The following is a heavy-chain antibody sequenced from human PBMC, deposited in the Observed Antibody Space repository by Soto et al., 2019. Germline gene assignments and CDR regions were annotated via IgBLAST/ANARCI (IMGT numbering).Heavy chain of an antibody. D-gene: IGHD2-15*01. CDR1: GYTFTNYA. Sequence: QVQLVQSGAEVKKPGASVKVSCQASGYTFTNYAISWVRQSHGQGLEWMGWISASTRNTDQAQNCQGRVTMTIDTSTNTANMELSSLGSDDTAVYSCARCYCSVGSCYTCWHFDLWGRGTLVTVSS. CDR3: ARCYCSVGSCYTCWHFDL. J-gene: IGHJ2*01. V-gene: IGHV1-18*01. CDR2: ISASTRNT.